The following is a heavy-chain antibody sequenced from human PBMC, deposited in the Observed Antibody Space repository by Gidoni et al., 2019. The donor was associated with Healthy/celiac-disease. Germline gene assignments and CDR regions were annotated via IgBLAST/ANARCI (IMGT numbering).Heavy chain of an antibody. D-gene: IGHD1-26*01. Sequence: QVQLQQWGAGLLKTSETLSLTCAVYAGSFSGYYWSWIRQPPGKGLEWIGEINHSGSTNYNPSLKSRVTISVDTSKNQFSRKLSSVTAADTAVYYCASLPPVGAKYFQHWGQGTLVTVSS. V-gene: IGHV4-34*01. CDR1: AGSFSGYY. CDR3: ASLPPVGAKYFQH. CDR2: INHSGST. J-gene: IGHJ1*01.